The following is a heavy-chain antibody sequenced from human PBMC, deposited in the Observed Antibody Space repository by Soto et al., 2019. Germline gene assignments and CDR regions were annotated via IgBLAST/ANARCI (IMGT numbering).Heavy chain of an antibody. CDR1: GFTFDDYG. D-gene: IGHD3-9*01. CDR3: AKDNPIDPHYSNS. J-gene: IGHJ4*02. CDR2: ISWNSGSI. V-gene: IGHV3-9*01. Sequence: EVQLVESGGGLVQPGRSLRLSCAASGFTFDDYGMHWVRQAPGKGLEWVSGISWNSGSIGYADSVKGRITSSRDNTKNSLYQQMNSLTTDDTSFYYCAKDNPIDPHYSNSWGQATLVTVSS.